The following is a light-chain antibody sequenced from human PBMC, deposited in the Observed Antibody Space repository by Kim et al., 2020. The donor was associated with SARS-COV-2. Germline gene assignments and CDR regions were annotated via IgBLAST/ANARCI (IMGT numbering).Light chain of an antibody. Sequence: VTIACTGSSSNIGAGYDVHWYQQLPGTAPKLLIYGNTNRPSGVPDRFSGSKSGTSASLAITGLQAEDEADYYCQSYDSSLSSPYVFGTGTKVTVL. V-gene: IGLV1-40*01. CDR3: QSYDSSLSSPYV. J-gene: IGLJ1*01. CDR1: SSNIGAGYD. CDR2: GNT.